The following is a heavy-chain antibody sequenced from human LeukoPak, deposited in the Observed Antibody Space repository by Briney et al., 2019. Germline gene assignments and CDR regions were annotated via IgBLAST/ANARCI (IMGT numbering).Heavy chain of an antibody. V-gene: IGHV3-30-3*01. J-gene: IGHJ4*02. CDR1: GFTFSSYG. CDR3: ARDYGYYYGSGSYYIPD. D-gene: IGHD3-10*01. Sequence: GGSLRLSGAASGFTFSSYGMHWVRQAPGKRPEWVAAISYDGSNKYYADSVKGRFTISRDNSKNTLYLQMNSVRAEDTAVYYCARDYGYYYGSGSYYIPDWGQGTLVTVSS. CDR2: ISYDGSNK.